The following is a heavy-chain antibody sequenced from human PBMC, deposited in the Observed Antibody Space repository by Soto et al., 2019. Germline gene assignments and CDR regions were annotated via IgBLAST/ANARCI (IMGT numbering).Heavy chain of an antibody. CDR3: ARDSPGDYYGMDV. CDR1: GFTVSSNY. Sequence: GGSLRLSCAASGFTVSSNYMSWVRQAPGKGLEWVSVIYSGGSTYYADSVKGRFTISRDNSKNTLYLQMNSLRAEETAVYYCARDSPGDYYGMDVWGQGTTVNVSS. J-gene: IGHJ6*02. CDR2: IYSGGST. V-gene: IGHV3-53*01.